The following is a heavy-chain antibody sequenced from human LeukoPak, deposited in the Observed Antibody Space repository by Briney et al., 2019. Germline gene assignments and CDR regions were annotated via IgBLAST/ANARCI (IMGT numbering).Heavy chain of an antibody. V-gene: IGHV4-34*01. CDR3: ARHRLYGSSWYYYYYGMDV. J-gene: IGHJ6*02. D-gene: IGHD6-13*01. CDR1: GGSFSGYY. Sequence: SETLSLTCAVYGGSFSGYYWSWIRQPPGKGLEWIGEINHSGSTNYNPSLKSRVTISVDTSKNQFSLKLSSVTAADTAVYYCARHRLYGSSWYYYYYGMDVWGQGTTVTVSS. CDR2: INHSGST.